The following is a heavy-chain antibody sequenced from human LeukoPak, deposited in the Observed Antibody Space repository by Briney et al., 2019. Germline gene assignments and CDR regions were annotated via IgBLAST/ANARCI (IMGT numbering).Heavy chain of an antibody. CDR2: NSGSGGSR. J-gene: IGHJ4*02. CDR3: ARDELSDTNGHSYGTNFGH. Sequence: GGSLRLSCEGSGFTFSSYAMSWVRQAQGKGLEWVSSNSGSGGSRYYGDSVKGRFTVFRDNSRNTLYLQMNSLRAEDTAVYYCARDELSDTNGHSYGTNFGHWGQGTLVTVSS. V-gene: IGHV3-23*01. D-gene: IGHD5-18*01. CDR1: GFTFSSYA.